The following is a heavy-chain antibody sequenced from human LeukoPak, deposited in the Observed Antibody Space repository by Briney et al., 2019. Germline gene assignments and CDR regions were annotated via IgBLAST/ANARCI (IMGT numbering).Heavy chain of an antibody. D-gene: IGHD3-22*01. CDR3: AKNVGSYYDSSGYYLGFDY. V-gene: IGHV3-23*01. Sequence: PGGSLRLSCAASGFTFSNYAMSWVRQAPGKGLEWVSLISLSGGSTYYADSVKGRFTISRDNSKNTLYLQMNSLRAEDTAVYYCAKNVGSYYDSSGYYLGFDYWGQGTLVTVSS. J-gene: IGHJ4*02. CDR1: GFTFSNYA. CDR2: ISLSGGST.